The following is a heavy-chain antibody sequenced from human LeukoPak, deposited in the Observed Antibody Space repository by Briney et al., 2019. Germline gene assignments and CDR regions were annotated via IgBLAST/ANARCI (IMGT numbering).Heavy chain of an antibody. CDR1: GGSISSSSYY. V-gene: IGHV4-39*07. Sequence: SETLSLTCTVSGGSISSSSYYWGWIRQPPGKGLEWIGSIYYSGSTYYNPSLKSRVTISVDTSKNQFSLKLSSVTAADTAVYYCAREGKVVAAFAFDYWGQGTPVTVSS. CDR2: IYYSGST. J-gene: IGHJ4*02. CDR3: AREGKVVAAFAFDY. D-gene: IGHD2-15*01.